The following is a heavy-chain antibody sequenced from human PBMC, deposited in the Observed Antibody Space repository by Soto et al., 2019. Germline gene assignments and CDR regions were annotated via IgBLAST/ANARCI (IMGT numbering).Heavy chain of an antibody. CDR3: ASLGIAAGWFDP. J-gene: IGHJ5*02. V-gene: IGHV4-59*01. CDR1: GGSISSYY. D-gene: IGHD6-13*01. Sequence: TLSLTCTGSGGSISSYYWSWIRQPPGRGLEWIGYIYYSGSTNYNPSLKSRVTISVDTSKNQFSLKLSSVTAADTAVYYCASLGIAAGWFDPWGQGTLVTVSS. CDR2: IYYSGST.